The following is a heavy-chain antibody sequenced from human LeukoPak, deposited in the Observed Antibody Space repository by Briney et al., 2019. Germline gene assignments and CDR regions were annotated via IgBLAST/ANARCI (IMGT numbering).Heavy chain of an antibody. CDR3: ARSTCSGGSCYFSTAKYYFDY. J-gene: IGHJ4*02. V-gene: IGHV4-34*01. CDR1: GFTFSSYG. Sequence: GTLRLSCAASGFTFSSYGMSWIRQPPGKGLEWIGEINHSGSTNYNPSLKSRVTISVDTSKNQFSLKLSSVTAADTAVYYCARSTCSGGSCYFSTAKYYFDYWGQGTLVTVSS. D-gene: IGHD2-15*01. CDR2: INHSGST.